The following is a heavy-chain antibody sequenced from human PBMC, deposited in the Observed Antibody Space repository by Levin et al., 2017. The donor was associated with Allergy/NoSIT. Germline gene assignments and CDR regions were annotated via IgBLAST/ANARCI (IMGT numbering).Heavy chain of an antibody. CDR1: GASISRSHW. Sequence: PSETLSLTCAVSGASISRSHWWSWVRQSPGTGLEWIGEIYRGESSDYNPSLKSRVSISVDLSQNQFSLRLASVTAADTAFYYCARAPGRFGGFDSWGQGILVTVSS. CDR3: ARAPGRFGGFDS. J-gene: IGHJ4*02. V-gene: IGHV4-4*02. CDR2: IYRGESS. D-gene: IGHD4-23*01.